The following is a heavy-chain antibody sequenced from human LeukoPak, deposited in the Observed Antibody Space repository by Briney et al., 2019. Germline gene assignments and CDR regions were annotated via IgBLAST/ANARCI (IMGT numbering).Heavy chain of an antibody. D-gene: IGHD3-10*01. V-gene: IGHV3-23*01. Sequence: QPGGSLRLSCAASGFSFSSSAMSWVRQAPGKGLEGVSAITESGGSTYYADSVEGRFTISRDNSKNTLYLQMNSLRAEDTVVYYCAKLLGFGAYYFDYWGQGTLVTVSS. J-gene: IGHJ4*02. CDR2: ITESGGST. CDR1: GFSFSSSA. CDR3: AKLLGFGAYYFDY.